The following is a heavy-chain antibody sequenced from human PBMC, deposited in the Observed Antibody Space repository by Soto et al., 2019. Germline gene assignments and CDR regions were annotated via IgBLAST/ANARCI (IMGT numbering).Heavy chain of an antibody. V-gene: IGHV1-2*02. CDR1: GYTFTGYY. Sequence: ASAKVSCKASGYTFTGYYMHWVRQAPGQGLEWMGWINPNSGGTNYAQKFQGRVTMTRDTSISTAYMELSRLRSDDTAVYYCARLRGSYYSYFDYWGQGTMVTVYS. CDR3: ARLRGSYYSYFDY. CDR2: INPNSGGT. D-gene: IGHD1-26*01. J-gene: IGHJ4*02.